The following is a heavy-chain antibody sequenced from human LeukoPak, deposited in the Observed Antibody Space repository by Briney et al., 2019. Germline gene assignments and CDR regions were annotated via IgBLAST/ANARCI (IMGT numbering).Heavy chain of an antibody. V-gene: IGHV6-1*01. CDR3: ARDMDYYGSGNYFNSRWFDP. CDR1: GDSVSNNSVA. CDR2: TYYRSKWYN. D-gene: IGHD3-10*01. Sequence: SQTLSLTCAISGDSVSNNSVAWNWIRHSPSRGLEWLGRTYYRSKWYNDYAVSVKSRITIKPETAKNQFSLQLNSVTPEDTAVYYCARDMDYYGSGNYFNSRWFDPWGQGTLVTVSS. J-gene: IGHJ5*02.